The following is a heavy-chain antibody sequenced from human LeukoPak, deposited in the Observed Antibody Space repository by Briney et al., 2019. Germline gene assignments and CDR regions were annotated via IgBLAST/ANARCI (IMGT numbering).Heavy chain of an antibody. Sequence: PGGSLRLSCAASGFTFSDYYMSGIPQAPGKGLQWVSYISSSSSYKNYADAVKGRFTISRDNAKNSLYLQMNSLRAEHTSVYYCARVASLNYYDSSGYYSPSGMDVWGQGTTVTVSS. D-gene: IGHD3-22*01. V-gene: IGHV3-11*06. CDR2: ISSSSSYK. CDR3: ARVASLNYYDSSGYYSPSGMDV. CDR1: GFTFSDYY. J-gene: IGHJ6*02.